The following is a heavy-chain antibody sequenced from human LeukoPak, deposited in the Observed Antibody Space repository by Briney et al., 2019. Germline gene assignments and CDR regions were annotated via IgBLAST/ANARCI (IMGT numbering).Heavy chain of an antibody. CDR1: GFTFSSYA. CDR3: AKDPYGYNSYYFDY. V-gene: IGHV3-23*01. J-gene: IGHJ4*02. D-gene: IGHD5-24*01. CDR2: ISSSGGST. Sequence: AGGSLRLSCAASGFTFSSYAMSWVRQAPGKGLEWVSAISSSGGSTYYADSVKGRFTTSRDNSKNTLYLQMNSLRVEDTAVYYCAKDPYGYNSYYFDYWGQGTLGTVSS.